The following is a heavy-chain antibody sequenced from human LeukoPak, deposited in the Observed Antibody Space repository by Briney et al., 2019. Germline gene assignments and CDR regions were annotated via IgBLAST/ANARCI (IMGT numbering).Heavy chain of an antibody. J-gene: IGHJ6*03. CDR1: GFTYSNHA. Sequence: GGSLRLSCAASGFTYSNHAMSWVRQAPGKALEGVSGISSSGSSTFFADHVKGRFTISRDNAKNSLYLQINPLQAEDTAVYYCARRAPESSSLFFYYMDVWGKGTTVTVSS. V-gene: IGHV3-23*01. D-gene: IGHD6-6*01. CDR2: ISSSGSST. CDR3: ARRAPESSSLFFYYMDV.